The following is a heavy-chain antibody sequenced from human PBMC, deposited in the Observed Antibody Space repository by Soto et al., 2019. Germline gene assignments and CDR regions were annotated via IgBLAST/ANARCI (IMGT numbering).Heavy chain of an antibody. CDR1: GDSIVSGDYY. Sequence: SETLSLTCAVSGDSIVSGDYYWTWIRQSPGKGLEYIGYIYKSGRTYYNPSLKSRPVISLDTSKNQVFLRLTSLTAADTAMYFCARSLSSSSGYFDPWGQGTLVTVSS. J-gene: IGHJ5*02. V-gene: IGHV4-30-4*01. CDR2: IYKSGRT. D-gene: IGHD6-6*01. CDR3: ARSLSSSSGYFDP.